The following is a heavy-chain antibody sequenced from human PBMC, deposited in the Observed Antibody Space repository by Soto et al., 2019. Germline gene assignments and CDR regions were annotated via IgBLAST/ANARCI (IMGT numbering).Heavy chain of an antibody. Sequence: TSETLSLTCAVYGGSFSGYYWSWIRQPPGKGLEWIGEINHSGSTNYNPSLKSRVTISVDTSKNQFSLKLSSVTAADTAVYYCARGRQELPYVDVWGKGTTVTVSS. CDR3: ARGRQELPYVDV. CDR2: INHSGST. D-gene: IGHD3-10*01. J-gene: IGHJ6*03. CDR1: GGSFSGYY. V-gene: IGHV4-34*01.